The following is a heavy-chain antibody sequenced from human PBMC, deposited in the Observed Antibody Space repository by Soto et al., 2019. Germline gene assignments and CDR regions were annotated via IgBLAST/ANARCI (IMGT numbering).Heavy chain of an antibody. J-gene: IGHJ3*02. D-gene: IGHD2-2*01. V-gene: IGHV1-3*01. CDR3: ARDLGYCSSTSCYLDAFDI. CDR2: INAGNGNT. CDR1: GYTFTSYA. Sequence: QLVQSGAEVKKPGASVKVSCKASGYTFTSYAMHWVRQAPGQRLEWMGWINAGNGNTKYSQKFQGRVTITRDTSASTAYMELSSLRSEDTAVYYCARDLGYCSSTSCYLDAFDIWGQGTMVTVSS.